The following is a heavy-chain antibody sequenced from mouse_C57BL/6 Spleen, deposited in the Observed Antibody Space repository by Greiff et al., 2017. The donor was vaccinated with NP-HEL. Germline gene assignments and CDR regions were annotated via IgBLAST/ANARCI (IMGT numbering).Heavy chain of an antibody. CDR1: GYAFTNYL. D-gene: IGHD2-2*01. J-gene: IGHJ4*01. V-gene: IGHV1-54*01. Sequence: QVQLKESGAELVRPGTSVKVSCKASGYAFTNYLIEWVKQRPGQGLEWIGVINPGSGGTNYNEKFKGKATLTADKSSSTAYMQLSSLTSEDSAVYFCAFMVTTEYAMDYWGKGTSVTVSS. CDR2: INPGSGGT. CDR3: AFMVTTEYAMDY.